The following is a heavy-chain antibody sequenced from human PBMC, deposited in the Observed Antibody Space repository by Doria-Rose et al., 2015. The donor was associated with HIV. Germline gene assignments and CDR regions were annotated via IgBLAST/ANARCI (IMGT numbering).Heavy chain of an antibody. CDR2: ICSDDDI. Sequence: QVQLVQSGPVLVKPTETLTLTCTVSGVSLSSPGMGVSWIRQPPGKALEWLATICSDDDISYKTSLKSRLTISRGTYKSQVVLTMTDMDPVDTATYYCARIKSSRWYHKYYFDFWGQGTLVIVSA. J-gene: IGHJ4*02. D-gene: IGHD6-13*01. CDR3: ARIKSSRWYHKYYFDF. V-gene: IGHV2-26*01. CDR1: GVSLSSPGMG.